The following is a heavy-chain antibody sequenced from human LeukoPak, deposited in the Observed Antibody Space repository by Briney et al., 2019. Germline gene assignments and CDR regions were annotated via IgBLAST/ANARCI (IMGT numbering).Heavy chain of an antibody. D-gene: IGHD3-10*02. CDR1: GFSFTNFA. V-gene: IGHV3-23*01. CDR2: ISGIGDNT. J-gene: IGHJ5*02. Sequence: PGGSLRLSCEASGFSFTNFAMAWVRQAPGRGLEWVAGISGIGDNTFYTDSVKGRFTISRDNSKNTLYLQMNSLRAEDTAVYYCAKGFTYVSPWGQGSLVTVSS. CDR3: AKGFTYVSP.